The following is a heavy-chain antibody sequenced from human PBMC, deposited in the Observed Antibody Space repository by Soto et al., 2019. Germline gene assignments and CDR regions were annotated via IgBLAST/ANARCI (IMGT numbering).Heavy chain of an antibody. Sequence: SETLSLTCAVSGASTIGIYPWAWIRQPPGRSLQWIATSFDTGTTYYTPSLKSRVTISVDTSKNQFSLRLSSVPAADSAVYYCARTATVGYYPHFGQGTLVTPPQ. CDR1: GASTIGIYP. D-gene: IGHD3-3*01. CDR3: ARTATVGYYPH. J-gene: IGHJ1*01. V-gene: IGHV4-38-2*01. CDR2: SFDTGTT.